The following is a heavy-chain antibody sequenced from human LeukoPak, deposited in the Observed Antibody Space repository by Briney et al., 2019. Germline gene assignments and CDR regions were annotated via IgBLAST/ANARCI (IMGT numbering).Heavy chain of an antibody. CDR2: IYNSGST. V-gene: IGHV4-61*01. D-gene: IGHD6-13*01. CDR1: GGSVSSDNYY. J-gene: IGHJ5*02. Sequence: SETLSLTCTVTGGSVSSDNYYWSWIRQPPGKGLEWIGYIYNSGSTNYSLSLKSRVTMSADTSKNQLSLKLSAVTAADTAVYYCARGRFSSSWYIFDPWGQGALVTVSS. CDR3: ARGRFSSSWYIFDP.